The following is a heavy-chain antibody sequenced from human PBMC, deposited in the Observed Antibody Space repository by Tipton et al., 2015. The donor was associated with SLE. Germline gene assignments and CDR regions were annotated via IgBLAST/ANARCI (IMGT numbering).Heavy chain of an antibody. CDR1: GGSISSYY. J-gene: IGHJ4*02. D-gene: IGHD5-12*01. CDR2: IYYSGST. Sequence: LRLSCTVSGGSISSYYWSWIRQPPGKGLEWIGYIYYSGSTNYNPSLKSRVTISVDTSKNQFSLKLSSVTAADTAVYYCAGRLTRYSGYDYFDYWGQGTLVTVSS. V-gene: IGHV4-59*08. CDR3: AGRLTRYSGYDYFDY.